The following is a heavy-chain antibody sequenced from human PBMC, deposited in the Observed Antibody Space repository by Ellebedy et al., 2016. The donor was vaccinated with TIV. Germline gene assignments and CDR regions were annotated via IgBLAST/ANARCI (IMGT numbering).Heavy chain of an antibody. D-gene: IGHD3-22*01. CDR2: ISGGGSST. Sequence: PGGSLRLSCAASGFTFSSHAMTWVRQAPGKGLEWVSAISGGGSSTYFADSVKGRFAISRDNSKNTLYLQMPSLRAEDAAVYYCAKKMRPESAYYNDWGQGTLVTVSS. J-gene: IGHJ4*02. V-gene: IGHV3-23*01. CDR3: AKKMRPESAYYND. CDR1: GFTFSSHA.